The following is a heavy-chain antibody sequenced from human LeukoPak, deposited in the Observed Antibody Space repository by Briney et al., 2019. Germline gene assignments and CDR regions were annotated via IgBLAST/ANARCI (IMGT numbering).Heavy chain of an antibody. Sequence: ASVKVSCKASGYTFTGYYIHWVRQAPGQGVEWMGRINPNSGGTNYAQKFQSRVTMSRDTSISTAYMELRRLRSDDTAVYYCARGRGIAAAGTFNDYWGQGTLVTVSS. J-gene: IGHJ4*02. CDR3: ARGRGIAAAGTFNDY. CDR2: INPNSGGT. V-gene: IGHV1-2*06. D-gene: IGHD6-13*01. CDR1: GYTFTGYY.